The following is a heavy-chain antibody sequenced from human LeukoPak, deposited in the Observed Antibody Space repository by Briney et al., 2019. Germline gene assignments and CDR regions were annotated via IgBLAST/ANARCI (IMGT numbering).Heavy chain of an antibody. CDR3: ARATFGGIIVIFNY. CDR1: GGTFSSYA. V-gene: IGHV7-4-1*02. Sequence: ASVKVSCKASGGTFSSYAISWVRQAPGQGLEWMGWINTNTGNPTYAQGFTGRFVFSLDTSVSTAYLQISSLKAEDTAVYYCARATFGGIIVIFNYWGQGTLVTVSS. D-gene: IGHD3-16*02. CDR2: INTNTGNP. J-gene: IGHJ4*02.